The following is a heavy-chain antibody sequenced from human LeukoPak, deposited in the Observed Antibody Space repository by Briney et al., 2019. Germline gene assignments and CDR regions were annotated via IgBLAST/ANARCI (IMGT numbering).Heavy chain of an antibody. V-gene: IGHV3-15*01. CDR3: TTGLTMVRGLMSYSDY. D-gene: IGHD3-10*01. CDR2: IKSKTDGGTT. J-gene: IGHJ4*02. Sequence: GGSLRLSCAASGFTFSSYWMHWVRQAPGKGLEWVGRIKSKTDGGTTDYAAPVKGRFTISRDDSKNTLYLQMNSLKTEDTAVYYCTTGLTMVRGLMSYSDYWGQGTLVTVSS. CDR1: GFTFSSYW.